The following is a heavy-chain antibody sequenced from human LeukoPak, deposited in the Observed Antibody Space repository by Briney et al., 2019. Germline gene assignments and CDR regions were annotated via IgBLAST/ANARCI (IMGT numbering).Heavy chain of an antibody. CDR3: ASGYDSSGYYYYFDY. D-gene: IGHD3-22*01. CDR1: GYTFTSYG. Sequence: ASVKVSCKASGYTFTSYGISWVRQAPGQGLEWMGWISAYNGNTNYAQKLQGRVTMTRDTSTSTVYMELSSLRSEDTAVYYCASGYDSSGYYYYFDYWGQGTLVTVSS. V-gene: IGHV1-18*01. CDR2: ISAYNGNT. J-gene: IGHJ4*02.